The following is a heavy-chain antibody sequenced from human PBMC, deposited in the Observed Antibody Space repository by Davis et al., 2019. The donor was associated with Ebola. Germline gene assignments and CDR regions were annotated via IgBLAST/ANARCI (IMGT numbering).Heavy chain of an antibody. Sequence: GESLKISCAASGFTFTNFGMHWVRQAPGKSLEWVAFIQYDASAQYYADSLKGRFTISRDNTKNMVYLQFNSLRTEDTAVYYCARDGPLGNVWGQGTLVTVSS. V-gene: IGHV3-30*02. CDR3: ARDGPLGNV. CDR2: IQYDASAQ. CDR1: GFTFTNFG. J-gene: IGHJ4*02. D-gene: IGHD1-1*01.